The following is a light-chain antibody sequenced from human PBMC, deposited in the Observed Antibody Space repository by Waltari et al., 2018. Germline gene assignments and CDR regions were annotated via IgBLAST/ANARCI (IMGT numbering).Light chain of an antibody. Sequence: QSALTQPASVSGSPGQSITISCTGTSSDVGGYNYVSCYQQHPCKAPKLMIYDVSNRPSGVSNRFAGSKSGNAASLTISGLQAEDEADYYCSSYTSSSIVVFGGGTKLTVL. CDR3: SSYTSSSIVV. J-gene: IGLJ2*01. CDR2: DVS. CDR1: SSDVGGYNY. V-gene: IGLV2-14*03.